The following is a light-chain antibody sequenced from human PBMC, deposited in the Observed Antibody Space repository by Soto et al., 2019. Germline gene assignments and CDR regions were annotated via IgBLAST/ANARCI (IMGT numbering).Light chain of an antibody. Sequence: EIVMTQSPATLSVSPGERATLSCRASQSVRRKLAWTQKKPGQAPRLPSYEASTRAPGVPARFSGSGSGTEFTLTISSLQSEDFAVYSCQHYNTWPAFGQGTKVEIK. J-gene: IGKJ1*01. CDR2: EAS. V-gene: IGKV3-15*01. CDR1: QSVRRK. CDR3: QHYNTWPA.